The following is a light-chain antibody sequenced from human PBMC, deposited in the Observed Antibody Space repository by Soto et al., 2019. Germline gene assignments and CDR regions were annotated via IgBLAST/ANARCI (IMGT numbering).Light chain of an antibody. V-gene: IGKV1-39*01. CDR2: AAS. J-gene: IGKJ1*01. Sequence: EIEMTQSASTLSASVRDRVTITCWASQSISSWLAWYQQKPGKAPKLLIYAASSLQSGVPSRFSGSGSATDFTLTISSLQTEDFATYYCQQSYSNTWTFGHGTKVDIK. CDR3: QQSYSNTWT. CDR1: QSISSW.